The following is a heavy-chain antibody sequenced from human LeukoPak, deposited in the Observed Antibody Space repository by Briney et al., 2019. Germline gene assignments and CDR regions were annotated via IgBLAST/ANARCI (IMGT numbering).Heavy chain of an antibody. J-gene: IGHJ5*02. CDR2: IYYSGST. CDR1: GGSISSYY. Sequence: SETLSLTCTVSGGSISSYYWGWIRQPPGKGLEWIGSIYYSGSTYYNPSLKSRVTISVDTSKNQFSLKLSSVTAADTAVYYCARLSGDYVTEYNWFDPWGQGTLVTVSS. V-gene: IGHV4-39*01. CDR3: ARLSGDYVTEYNWFDP. D-gene: IGHD4-17*01.